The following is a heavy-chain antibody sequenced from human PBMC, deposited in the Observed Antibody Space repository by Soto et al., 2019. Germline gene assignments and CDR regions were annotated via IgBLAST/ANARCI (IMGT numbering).Heavy chain of an antibody. J-gene: IGHJ4*02. CDR2: ISYSGST. CDR1: GGSTSSTY. Sequence: SETLSLTCSVSGGSTSSTYWSWIRQPPGKGLEWIGYISYSGSTNYNPSLNSRVTISVATSKNQFSLKLSSVTAADTAVYYCARGPIATTGADYWGQGTLVTVSS. CDR3: ARGPIATTGADY. D-gene: IGHD1-1*01. V-gene: IGHV4-59*08.